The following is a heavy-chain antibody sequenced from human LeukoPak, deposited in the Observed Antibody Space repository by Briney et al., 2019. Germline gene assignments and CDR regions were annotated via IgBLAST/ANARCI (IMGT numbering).Heavy chain of an antibody. V-gene: IGHV3-21*01. D-gene: IGHD3-22*01. J-gene: IGHJ4*02. CDR1: GFTFSSYS. CDR3: ARAPAYYYDSSGLN. CDR2: ISSSSSYI. Sequence: GGSLRLSCAASGFTFSSYSMNWVRQAPGKGLEWDSSISSSSSYIYYADSVKGRFTISRDNAKNSLYLQMNSLRAEDTAVYYCARAPAYYYDSSGLNWGQGTLVTASS.